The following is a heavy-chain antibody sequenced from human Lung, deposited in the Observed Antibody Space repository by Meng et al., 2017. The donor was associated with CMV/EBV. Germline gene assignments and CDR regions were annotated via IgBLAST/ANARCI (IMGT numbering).Heavy chain of an antibody. J-gene: IGHJ4*02. CDR1: GDSVSANNAA. D-gene: IGHD3-22*01. CDR3: ARGYDNSLDY. V-gene: IGHV6-1*01. CDR2: AYYRSKWYT. Sequence: LRLSCAISGDSVSANNAAWNWFRQSPSRGLEWLGRAYYRSKWYTDYAVSVKRRTTINPDTSKNQFSLQLTSVTPEDTAVYYCARGYDNSLDYWGQGNXV.